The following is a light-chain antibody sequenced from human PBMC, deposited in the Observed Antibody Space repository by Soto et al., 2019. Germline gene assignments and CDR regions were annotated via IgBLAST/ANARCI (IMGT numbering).Light chain of an antibody. Sequence: QSALTQPASVSGSPGQSITISYTGTRSDIGGYNYVSWYQHHPGKAPKLMIYEVSNRPSGVSNRFSGAKSGNTAPLTISGLQAEDEADYYCTSYTSNNTPVFGNGTKLTAL. CDR1: RSDIGGYNY. J-gene: IGLJ1*01. V-gene: IGLV2-14*01. CDR2: EVS. CDR3: TSYTSNNTPV.